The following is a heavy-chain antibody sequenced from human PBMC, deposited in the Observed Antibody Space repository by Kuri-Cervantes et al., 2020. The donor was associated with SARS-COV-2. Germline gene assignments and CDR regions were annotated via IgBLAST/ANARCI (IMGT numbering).Heavy chain of an antibody. J-gene: IGHJ4*02. D-gene: IGHD2-2*01. V-gene: IGHV1-69*06. CDR3: ARPYCTSSTCYDGTFDS. Sequence: SVKVSCKASGGTFSSYAVTWVRQAPGRGFEWMGRIIPLFGTAIYAEKFRGRVTITADKSTNTAYMELSSLRSEDTAVYYCARPYCTSSTCYDGTFDSWGRGTLVTVSS. CDR2: IIPLFGTA. CDR1: GGTFSSYA.